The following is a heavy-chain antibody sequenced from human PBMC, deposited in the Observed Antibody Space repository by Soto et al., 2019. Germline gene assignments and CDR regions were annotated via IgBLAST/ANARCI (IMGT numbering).Heavy chain of an antibody. Sequence: SVKVSSKSSGGTFSSYAISWVRQALGQGLEWMGGIIPIFGTANYAQKFQGRVTITADESTSTAYMELSSLRSEDTAVYYCASLLHVRTESNWFDPWGQGTLVTV. CDR3: ASLLHVRTESNWFDP. CDR1: GGTFSSYA. CDR2: IIPIFGTA. V-gene: IGHV1-69*13. D-gene: IGHD3-10*02. J-gene: IGHJ5*02.